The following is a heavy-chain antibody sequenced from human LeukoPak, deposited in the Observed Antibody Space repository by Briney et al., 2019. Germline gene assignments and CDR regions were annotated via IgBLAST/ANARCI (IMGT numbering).Heavy chain of an antibody. D-gene: IGHD4-11*01. Sequence: GGSLRLSCAASGFTFSSYAMSWVRQAPGKGLEWVSAISGSGGSTYYADSVKGRFTISRDNSKNTLYLQMNSLRAEDTAVYYCAKALHSNPYYYYYYMDVWGKGTTVTVSS. J-gene: IGHJ6*03. CDR3: AKALHSNPYYYYYYMDV. CDR2: ISGSGGST. CDR1: GFTFSSYA. V-gene: IGHV3-23*01.